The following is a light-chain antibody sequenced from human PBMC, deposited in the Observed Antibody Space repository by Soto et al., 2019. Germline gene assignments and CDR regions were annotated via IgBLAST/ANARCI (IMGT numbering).Light chain of an antibody. CDR2: AAS. CDR3: RQSFGPQWT. V-gene: IGKV1-39*01. Sequence: DIQMTQSPSSLSASVGDRVTITCRPSQSISSYLNWYQQKPGKAPNLLIYAASSLQRGVPSRFSASGSGTDFKHTISSLEPEDFATYYCRQSFGPQWTFGKGTKVDIK. CDR1: QSISSY. J-gene: IGKJ1*01.